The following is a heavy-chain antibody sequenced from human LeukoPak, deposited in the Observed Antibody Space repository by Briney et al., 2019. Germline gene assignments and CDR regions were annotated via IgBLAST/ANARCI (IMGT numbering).Heavy chain of an antibody. Sequence: PSETLSLTCAVYGGSFSGYYWSWIRQPAGKGLEWIGEINHSGSTNYNPSLKSRVTISVDTSKNQFSLKLSAVTAADTAVYYCARLQKYGPYWYFDLWGRGTLVTVSS. V-gene: IGHV4-34*01. CDR3: ARLQKYGPYWYFDL. CDR2: INHSGST. D-gene: IGHD4-17*01. CDR1: GGSFSGYY. J-gene: IGHJ2*01.